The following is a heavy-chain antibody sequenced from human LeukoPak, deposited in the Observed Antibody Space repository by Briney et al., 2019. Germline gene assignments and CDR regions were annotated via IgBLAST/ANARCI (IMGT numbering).Heavy chain of an antibody. D-gene: IGHD4-11*01. J-gene: IGHJ4*02. Sequence: PSETLSLTCTVSGGSISSYYWSWIRQPAGKGLEWIGRIYTSGSTNYNPSLKSRVTMSVDTSKNQFSLKLSSVTAADTAVYYCARFAGYPQYSNYVEYWGQGTLVTVSS. CDR1: GGSISSYY. V-gene: IGHV4-4*07. CDR3: ARFAGYPQYSNYVEY. CDR2: IYTSGST.